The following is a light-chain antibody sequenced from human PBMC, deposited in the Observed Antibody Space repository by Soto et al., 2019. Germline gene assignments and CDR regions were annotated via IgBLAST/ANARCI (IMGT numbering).Light chain of an antibody. J-gene: IGLJ2*01. CDR3: SSYAGTNNVV. CDR1: SSDVGAYNY. CDR2: EVT. V-gene: IGLV2-8*01. Sequence: QSALTQPPSASVSPGQSVTISCTGTSSDVGAYNYVSWYQQYPGKAPKLMIYEVTKRPSGVPDRFSGSKSGNTASLTVSGLQAEDEAGYYCSSYAGTNNVVFGGGTQLTVL.